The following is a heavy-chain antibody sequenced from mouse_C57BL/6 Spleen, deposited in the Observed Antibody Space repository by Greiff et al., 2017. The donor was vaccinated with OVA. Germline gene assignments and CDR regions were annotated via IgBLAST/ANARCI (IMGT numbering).Heavy chain of an antibody. V-gene: IGHV1-64*01. CDR1: GYTFTSYW. Sequence: QVQLQQPGAELVKPGASVKLSCKASGYTFTSYWMHWVKQRPGQGLEWIGMIHPNSGSTNYNEKFKSKATLTVDKSSSTAYMQLSSLTSEDSAVYYCARRDYYGSSYGYYFDNWGQGTTLTVSS. J-gene: IGHJ2*01. CDR2: IHPNSGST. CDR3: ARRDYYGSSYGYYFDN. D-gene: IGHD1-1*01.